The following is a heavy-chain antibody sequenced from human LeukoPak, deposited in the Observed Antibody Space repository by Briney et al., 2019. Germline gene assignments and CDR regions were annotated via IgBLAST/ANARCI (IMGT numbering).Heavy chain of an antibody. CDR2: IRYDGSDK. CDR3: AKDLGRYCSGGSCYFFDY. J-gene: IGHJ4*02. CDR1: GFTFSLFG. V-gene: IGHV3-30*02. D-gene: IGHD2-15*01. Sequence: PGGSLRLSCAASGFTFSLFGMHWVRQAPGKGLEWVTFIRYDGSDKYYADSVKGRFTISRDNSKNTLYLQMNSLRAEDTAVYYCAKDLGRYCSGGSCYFFDYWGQGTLVTVSS.